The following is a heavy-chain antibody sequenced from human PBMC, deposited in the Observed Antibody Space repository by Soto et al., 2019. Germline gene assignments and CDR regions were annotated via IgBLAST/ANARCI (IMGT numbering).Heavy chain of an antibody. Sequence: GESLKISCKGSGYSFTSYWIGWVRQMPGKGLEWMGIIYPGDSDTRYSPSFQGQVTISADKSISTAYLQWSSLKASDTAMFFFARHTYGSDHYYYGMDVWGQGTTVTVSS. CDR3: ARHTYGSDHYYYGMDV. J-gene: IGHJ6*02. D-gene: IGHD3-10*01. CDR2: IYPGDSDT. CDR1: GYSFTSYW. V-gene: IGHV5-51*01.